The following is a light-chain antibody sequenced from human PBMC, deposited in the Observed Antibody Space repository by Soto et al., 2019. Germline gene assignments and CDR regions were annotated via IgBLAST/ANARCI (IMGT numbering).Light chain of an antibody. J-gene: IGLJ2*01. CDR1: SSNVGAGYD. V-gene: IGLV1-40*01. Sequence: QSVLTQPPSVSGAPGQRVTMSCTGSSSNVGAGYDAHWYQHLPGTAPKLLIYANNNRPSGVPDRFSGSKSGTSASLAISGLQAEDEADYYCQSYDSSLNSRVFGGGTKLTVL. CDR2: ANN. CDR3: QSYDSSLNSRV.